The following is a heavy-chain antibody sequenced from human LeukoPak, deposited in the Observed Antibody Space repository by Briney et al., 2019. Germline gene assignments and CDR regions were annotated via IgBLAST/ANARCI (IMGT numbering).Heavy chain of an antibody. CDR2: IYYSGTT. CDR1: GGSISSSSYY. J-gene: IGHJ3*01. V-gene: IGHV4-39*01. D-gene: IGHD3-16*01. CDR3: ARHARREALRHSAFDL. Sequence: SETLSLTCTVSGGSISSSSYYWSWIRQPPGKGLEWIGSIYYSGTTYYNPSLMSRLTMSVDTSKNQFSLKLSSVTAADTAVYSCARHARREALRHSAFDLWGQGTMVTVSS.